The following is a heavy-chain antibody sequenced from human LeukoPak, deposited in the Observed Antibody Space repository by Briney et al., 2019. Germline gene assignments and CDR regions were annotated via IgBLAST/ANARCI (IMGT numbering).Heavy chain of an antibody. J-gene: IGHJ4*02. CDR3: ARDGELPADY. CDR1: GFTFSSYG. V-gene: IGHV3-33*01. CDR2: IWYDGSNK. D-gene: IGHD1-26*01. Sequence: PGGSLRLSCAASGFTFSSYGMHWVRQAPGKGLEWVAVIWYDGSNKYHADSVKGRFTISRDNSKNTLYLQMSSLRAEDTAVYYCARDGELPADYWGQGTLVTVSS.